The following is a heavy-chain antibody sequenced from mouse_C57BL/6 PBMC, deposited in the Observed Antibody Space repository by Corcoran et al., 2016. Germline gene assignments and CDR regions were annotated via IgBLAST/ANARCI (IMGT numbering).Heavy chain of an antibody. CDR3: ASHYYGSSYWYFDV. J-gene: IGHJ1*03. Sequence: QIQLVQSGPELKKPGETVKISCKASGYTFTTYGMSWVKQAPGKGLKWMGWINTYSGVPTYADDFKGRFALSLETSASTAYLQINNLKTEDTATYCCASHYYGSSYWYFDVWGTGTTVTVSS. V-gene: IGHV9-3*01. CDR1: GYTFTTYG. D-gene: IGHD1-1*01. CDR2: INTYSGVP.